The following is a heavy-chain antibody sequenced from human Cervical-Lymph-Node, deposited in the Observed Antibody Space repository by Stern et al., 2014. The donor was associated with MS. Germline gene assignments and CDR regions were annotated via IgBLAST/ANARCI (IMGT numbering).Heavy chain of an antibody. V-gene: IGHV1-2*02. Sequence: QVQLVQSGAEVKKPGASVKVSCKASGYIFTGYYLHWVRHAPGQGLEWMGWINPNNGGTNYAQKFQGRVTMTRDTSISTAYMELSGLRSDDTAVYYCARVDKSPPGSLPDYWGQGTLVTVSS. CDR1: GYIFTGYY. CDR2: INPNNGGT. CDR3: ARVDKSPPGSLPDY. J-gene: IGHJ4*02. D-gene: IGHD1-26*01.